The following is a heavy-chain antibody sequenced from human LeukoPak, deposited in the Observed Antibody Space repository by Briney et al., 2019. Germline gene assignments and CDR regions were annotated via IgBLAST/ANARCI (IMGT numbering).Heavy chain of an antibody. J-gene: IGHJ6*02. CDR3: AKCLIWFGELIPGGSYYYGMDV. D-gene: IGHD3-10*01. Sequence: GGSLRLSCAASGFTFSSYSMNWVRQAPGKGLEWVSSISSSSSYIYYADSVKGRFTISRDNAKNSLYLQMNSLRAEDTAVYYCAKCLIWFGELIPGGSYYYGMDVWGQGTTVTVSS. V-gene: IGHV3-21*01. CDR1: GFTFSSYS. CDR2: ISSSSSYI.